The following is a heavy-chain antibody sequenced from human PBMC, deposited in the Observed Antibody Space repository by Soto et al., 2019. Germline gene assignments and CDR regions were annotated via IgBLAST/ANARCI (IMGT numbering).Heavy chain of an antibody. V-gene: IGHV3-13*01. CDR2: IDTAGGT. J-gene: IGHJ4*02. Sequence: GGSLRLSCAASGFTFSSYDVHWVRQATGEGLEWVSAIDTAGGTYYAASVKGRFTISRENAKNSLYLQMNSLRAEDTAVYYCARERGSYSNTWQEFDYWGQGTLVTVSS. D-gene: IGHD6-13*01. CDR3: ARERGSYSNTWQEFDY. CDR1: GFTFSSYD.